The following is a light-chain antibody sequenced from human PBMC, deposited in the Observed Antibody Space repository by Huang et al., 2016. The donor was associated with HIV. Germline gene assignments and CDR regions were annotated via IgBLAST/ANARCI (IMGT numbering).Light chain of an antibody. CDR2: AAS. J-gene: IGKJ4*02. CDR1: QNIENY. Sequence: DIQITQSPSSLAASVGDRVTITCRAGQNIENYLSWYQQKPGKAPKLLIYAASNLQRGVPDRFSARGSETHCVLSINGLQPEDSATYFCQQGSTFGRGTKVQV. V-gene: IGKV1-39*01. CDR3: QQGST.